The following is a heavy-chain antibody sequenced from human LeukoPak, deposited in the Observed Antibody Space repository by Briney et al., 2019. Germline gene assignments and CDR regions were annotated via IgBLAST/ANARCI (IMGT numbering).Heavy chain of an antibody. CDR1: GGTFSSYA. D-gene: IGHD3-9*01. CDR2: IIPIFGTA. Sequence: SVKVSCKASGGTFSSYAISWVRQAPGQGLEWMGGIIPIFGTANYAQKFQGRVTITTDESTSTAYMELSSLRSEDTAVYYCASGAYYDILTGYSLSYFDYWGQGTLVTVSS. V-gene: IGHV1-69*05. J-gene: IGHJ4*02. CDR3: ASGAYYDILTGYSLSYFDY.